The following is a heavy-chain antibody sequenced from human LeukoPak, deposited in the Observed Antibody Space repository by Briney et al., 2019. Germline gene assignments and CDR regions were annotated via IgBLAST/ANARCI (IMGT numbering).Heavy chain of an antibody. D-gene: IGHD3-10*01. J-gene: IGHJ4*02. CDR2: IYYSGST. CDR3: ARQPTYYYGSGSYYNMAYFDY. CDR1: GGSISSYC. V-gene: IGHV4-59*01. Sequence: SETLSLTCTVSGGSISSYCWSWIRQPPGKGLEWIGYIYYSGSTNYNPSLKSRVTISVDTSKNQFSLKLSSVTAADTAVYYCARQPTYYYGSGSYYNMAYFDYWGQGTLVTVSS.